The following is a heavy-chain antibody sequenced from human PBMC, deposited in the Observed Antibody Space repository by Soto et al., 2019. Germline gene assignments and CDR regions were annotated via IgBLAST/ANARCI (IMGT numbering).Heavy chain of an antibody. J-gene: IGHJ6*02. V-gene: IGHV1-69*13. CDR3: ARKRLRYFDWSQHYYCYYGMDV. CDR1: GGTFSSYA. Sequence: ASVKVSCKASGGTFSSYAISWVRQAPGQGLEWMGGIIPIFGTANYAQKFQGRVTITADESTSTAYMELSSLRSEDTAVYYCARKRLRYFDWSQHYYCYYGMDVWGQGTTVTVSS. CDR2: IIPIFGTA. D-gene: IGHD3-9*01.